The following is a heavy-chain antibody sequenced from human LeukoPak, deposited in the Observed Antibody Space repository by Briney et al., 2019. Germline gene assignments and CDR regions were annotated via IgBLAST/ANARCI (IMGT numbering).Heavy chain of an antibody. V-gene: IGHV3-48*01. CDR1: GFTFSSYS. CDR2: ISSSSSTI. J-gene: IGHJ6*03. D-gene: IGHD3-3*01. CDR3: ATTPRQEWFYYYCYMDV. Sequence: GGSLRLSCAASGFTFSSYSMNWVRQAPGKGLEWVSYISSSSSTIYYADSVKGRFTISRDNAKNSLYLQMNSLRAEDTAVYYCATTPRQEWFYYYCYMDVWGKGTTVTVSS.